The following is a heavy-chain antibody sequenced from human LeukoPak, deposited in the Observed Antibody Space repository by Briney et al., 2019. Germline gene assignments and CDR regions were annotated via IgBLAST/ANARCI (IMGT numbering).Heavy chain of an antibody. CDR3: ARDPRMGGATSAFDY. D-gene: IGHD1-26*01. Sequence: PSETLSLTCTVSGGSISSGSYYWSWIRQPAGKGLEWIGRIYTSGSTNYNPSLKSRVTISVDTSKNQFSLKLSSVTAADTAVYYGARDPRMGGATSAFDYGGQGTLVTVS. J-gene: IGHJ4*02. CDR2: IYTSGST. CDR1: GGSISSGSYY. V-gene: IGHV4-61*02.